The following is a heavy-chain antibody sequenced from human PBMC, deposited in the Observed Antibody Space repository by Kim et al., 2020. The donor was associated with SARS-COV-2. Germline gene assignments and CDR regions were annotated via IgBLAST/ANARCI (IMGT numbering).Heavy chain of an antibody. D-gene: IGHD3-22*01. Sequence: DAGRSRFTISRDHSKKAMYLQMNSLRAEETALYYCANSDTMIVVVIFDYWGQGTLVTVSS. J-gene: IGHJ4*02. CDR3: ANSDTMIVVVIFDY. V-gene: IGHV3-23*02.